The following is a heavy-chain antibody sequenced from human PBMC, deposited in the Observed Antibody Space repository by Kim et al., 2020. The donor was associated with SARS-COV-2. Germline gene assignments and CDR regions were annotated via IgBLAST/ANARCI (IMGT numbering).Heavy chain of an antibody. V-gene: IGHV1-3*01. CDR1: GYTFTTYA. D-gene: IGHD2-2*01. J-gene: IGHJ6*02. Sequence: ASVKVSCKASGYTFTTYAMQWVRQAPGQGLDWMGWINPTRGNTKYSDTFQGRVNITSDTSARTAYMDFSSLRPEDTAVYYCARSVAIMPPGMDVWGQGTT. CDR3: ARSVAIMPPGMDV. CDR2: INPTRGNT.